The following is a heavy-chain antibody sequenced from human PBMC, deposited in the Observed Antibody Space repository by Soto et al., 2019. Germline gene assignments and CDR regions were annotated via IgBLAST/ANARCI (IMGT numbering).Heavy chain of an antibody. CDR3: PPHSNYGAYDLDY. Sequence: QVQLVQSGAEVKKPGSSVKVSCKASGGTFSSYTISWVRQAPGQGLEWMGRIIPILGIANYAQKFQGRVTITADKSTSTASRGRSSRRSEATAVYYCPPHSNYGAYDLDYGGRGTLVTVSS. V-gene: IGHV1-69*02. CDR1: GGTFSSYT. CDR2: IIPILGIA. D-gene: IGHD4-17*01. J-gene: IGHJ4*02.